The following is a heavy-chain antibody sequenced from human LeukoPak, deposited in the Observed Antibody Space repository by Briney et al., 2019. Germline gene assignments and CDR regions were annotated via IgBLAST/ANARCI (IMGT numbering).Heavy chain of an antibody. CDR2: ISGSGGST. J-gene: IGHJ3*02. CDR3: AKDRDYYVWGSSLGAFDI. Sequence: GGSLRLSCAASGFTFSSYAMSWVRQAPGKGLEWVSLISGSGGSTYYADSVKGRFTISRDNLKNTLYLQMNSLRAEDTAVFYCAKDRDYYVWGSSLGAFDIWGQGKMVTVSS. V-gene: IGHV3-23*01. D-gene: IGHD3-16*01. CDR1: GFTFSSYA.